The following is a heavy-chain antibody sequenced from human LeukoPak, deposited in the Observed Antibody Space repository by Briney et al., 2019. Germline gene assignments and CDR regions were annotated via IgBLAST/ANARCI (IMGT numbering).Heavy chain of an antibody. J-gene: IGHJ4*02. CDR2: IKQDGTEK. Sequence: GGSLRLSRAASGFTFTTYWMSWVRQAPGKGLEWVANIKQDGTEKYYVDSVKGRFTISRDNAKHSLYLQINSLRAEDTAVYCCARDPFKWIGASAPDYWGQGTLGTVSS. V-gene: IGHV3-7*01. D-gene: IGHD1-26*01. CDR1: GFTFTTYW. CDR3: ARDPFKWIGASAPDY.